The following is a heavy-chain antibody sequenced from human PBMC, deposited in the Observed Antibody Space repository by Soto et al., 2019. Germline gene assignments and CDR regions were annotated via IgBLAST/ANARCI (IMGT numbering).Heavy chain of an antibody. CDR2: IIPIFGTA. J-gene: IGHJ6*02. V-gene: IGHV1-69*13. Sequence: SVKVSCKASGGTFSSYAISWVRQAPGQGLEWMGGIIPIFGTANYAQKFQGRVTITADESTSTAYMELSSLRSEDTAVYYCAGGNYYGSSYYYYCGMDVWGQGTTVTVSS. CDR1: GGTFSSYA. CDR3: AGGNYYGSSYYYYCGMDV. D-gene: IGHD3-10*01.